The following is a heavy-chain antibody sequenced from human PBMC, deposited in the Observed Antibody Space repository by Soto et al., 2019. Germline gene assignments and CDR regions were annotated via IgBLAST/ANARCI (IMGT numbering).Heavy chain of an antibody. V-gene: IGHV3-21*01. CDR3: ARATHSSGWSGGAFDI. CDR1: GFTFSSYS. Sequence: GGSLRLSCAASGFTFSSYSMNWVRQAPGKGLEWVSSISSSSSYIYYADSVKGRFTISRDNAKNSLYLQMNSLRAEDTAVYYCARATHSSGWSGGAFDIWGQGTMVTVSS. D-gene: IGHD6-19*01. J-gene: IGHJ3*02. CDR2: ISSSSSYI.